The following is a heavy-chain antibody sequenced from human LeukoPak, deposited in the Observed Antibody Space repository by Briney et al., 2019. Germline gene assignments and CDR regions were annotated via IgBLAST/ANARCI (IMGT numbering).Heavy chain of an antibody. CDR3: ARVRTGTPRYYYYMDV. J-gene: IGHJ6*03. CDR2: INPNSGGT. CDR1: GYTFTGYY. V-gene: IGHV1-2*02. Sequence: ASVKVSCKASGYTFTGYYMHWVRQAPGQGLEWMGWINPNSGGTIYAQKLQGRVTMTRDTSISTAYMELSRLRSDDTAVYYCARVRTGTPRYYYYMDVWGKGTTVTVSS. D-gene: IGHD1-1*01.